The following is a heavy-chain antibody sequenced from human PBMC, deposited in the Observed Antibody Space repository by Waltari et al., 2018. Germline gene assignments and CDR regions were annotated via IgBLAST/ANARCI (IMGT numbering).Heavy chain of an antibody. CDR1: GGSISSHY. Sequence: QVQLQESGPGLVKPSETLSLTCTVSGGSISSHYWSWIRQPPGKGLEWIGYIYYSGSTNYNPSLKRRVTISVDTAKNQVSLKLSSVTAADTAVYYCARDAGGWLRPGWYFDLWGRGTLVTVSS. D-gene: IGHD5-12*01. CDR2: IYYSGST. CDR3: ARDAGGWLRPGWYFDL. J-gene: IGHJ2*01. V-gene: IGHV4-59*11.